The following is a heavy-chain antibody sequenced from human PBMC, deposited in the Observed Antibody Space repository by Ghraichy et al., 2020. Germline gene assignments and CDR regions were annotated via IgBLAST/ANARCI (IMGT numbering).Heavy chain of an antibody. CDR3: ARGAYYYGMDV. CDR1: GFTVSSNY. V-gene: IGHV3-66*01. J-gene: IGHJ6*02. Sequence: GGSLRLSCAASGFTVSSNYMSWVRQAPGKGLEWVSVIYSGGSAYYADSVKGRFTISRDNSKNTLYLQMNSLRAEDTAVYYCARGAYYYGMDVWGQGTTVTVSS. CDR2: IYSGGSA.